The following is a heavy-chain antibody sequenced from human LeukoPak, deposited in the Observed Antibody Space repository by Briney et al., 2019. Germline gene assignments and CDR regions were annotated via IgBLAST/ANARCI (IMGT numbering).Heavy chain of an antibody. V-gene: IGHV4-59*12. Sequence: SETLSLTCTVSGGSMSSYFWSWVRQPPGKGLEWIGYIYYSGSTNYNPSLKSRVTISVDTSKNQFSLKLSSVTAADTAVYYCARRVVPAARCSITMVRGVCRGTQFDYWGQGTLVTVSS. CDR1: GGSMSSYF. D-gene: IGHD3-10*01. J-gene: IGHJ4*02. CDR3: ARRVVPAARCSITMVRGVCRGTQFDY. CDR2: IYYSGST.